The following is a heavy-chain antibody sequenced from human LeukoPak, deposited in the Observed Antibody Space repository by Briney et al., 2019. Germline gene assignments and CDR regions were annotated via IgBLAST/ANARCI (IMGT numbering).Heavy chain of an antibody. J-gene: IGHJ5*02. CDR2: IKQDGSQI. CDR1: GFTFSNYL. V-gene: IGHV3-7*05. Sequence: GGSLRLSCAASGFTFSNYLMSWVRHAPGKGLEWVANIKQDGSQIYYVDSVKGRFTISRDNANNSLYLQMNSLRGEDTAVYFCASGYSRSANWFDPWGQGTLVTVSS. CDR3: ASGYSRSANWFDP. D-gene: IGHD5-18*01.